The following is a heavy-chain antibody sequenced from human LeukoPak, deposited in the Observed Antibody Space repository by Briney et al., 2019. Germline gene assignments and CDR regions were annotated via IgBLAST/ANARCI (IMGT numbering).Heavy chain of an antibody. CDR3: AREGRYAFDI. J-gene: IGHJ3*02. V-gene: IGHV3-15*01. CDR1: GFTFRNAW. CDR2: IKSKTDGGTT. Sequence: GGSLRLSCAASGFTFRNAWMSWVRQVPGKGLEWVGRIKSKTDGGTTDYAAPVKGRFAISRDDSKNMLYLQMNSLRAENTAVYYCAREGRYAFDIWGQGTMVTVSS.